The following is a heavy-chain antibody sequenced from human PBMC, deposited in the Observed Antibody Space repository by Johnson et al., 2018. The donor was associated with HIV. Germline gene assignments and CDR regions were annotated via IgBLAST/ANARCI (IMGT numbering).Heavy chain of an antibody. D-gene: IGHD2-15*01. CDR3: AKDNIVVVSRDAFDI. J-gene: IGHJ3*02. Sequence: QVQLVESGGGVVQPGGSLRLSCAAFGFTFSSYGMHWVRQAPGKGLEWLAAISYDGSNKFYADSVQGRFTISRDNSKNTLYLQMNSLRREDTAVYYCAKDNIVVVSRDAFDIWGQGTMVTVSS. CDR2: ISYDGSNK. CDR1: GFTFSSYG. V-gene: IGHV3-30*19.